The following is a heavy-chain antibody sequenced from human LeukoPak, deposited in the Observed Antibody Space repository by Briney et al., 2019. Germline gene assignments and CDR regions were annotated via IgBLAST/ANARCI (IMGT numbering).Heavy chain of an antibody. Sequence: GGSLRLSCAASGFTFSSSAMKKVLQAPAKRLQGVSSLSARGGTTYYADSVKGRFTISRDNSKNTLYLQMNSLRAEDTALYYCAKGSGYSFEYWGQGTLVTVYS. CDR3: AKGSGYSFEY. CDR1: GFTFSSSA. J-gene: IGHJ4*02. D-gene: IGHD3-22*01. CDR2: LSARGGTT. V-gene: IGHV3-23*01.